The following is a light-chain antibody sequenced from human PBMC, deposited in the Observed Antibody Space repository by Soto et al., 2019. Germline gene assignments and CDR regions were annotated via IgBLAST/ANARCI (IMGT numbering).Light chain of an antibody. V-gene: IGLV3-21*02. CDR2: NDS. CDR1: NIGSKT. Sequence: SYELTQPPSVSVAPGQTARITCGGSNIGSKTVHWYQQKPGQAPVLVVYNDSDRPSGIPERLSGSISGDTATLTISRVEGGDEADYYCQVWDSSSDHVVFGGGTQLTVL. CDR3: QVWDSSSDHVV. J-gene: IGLJ2*01.